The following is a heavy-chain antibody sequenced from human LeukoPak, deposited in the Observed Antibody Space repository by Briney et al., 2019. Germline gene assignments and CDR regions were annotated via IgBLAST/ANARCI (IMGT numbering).Heavy chain of an antibody. CDR2: IYSGGGT. CDR3: AARIAVYCSGGSCPYPDY. J-gene: IGHJ4*02. V-gene: IGHV3-66*01. Sequence: GGSLRLSCAASGFTITSNYMSWVRQAPGKGLEWVSVIYSGGGTYYADSVKGRFTISRDNSKNTLYLQMNSLRAEDTAVHYCAARIAVYCSGGSCPYPDYWGQGTLVTVSS. D-gene: IGHD2-15*01. CDR1: GFTITSNY.